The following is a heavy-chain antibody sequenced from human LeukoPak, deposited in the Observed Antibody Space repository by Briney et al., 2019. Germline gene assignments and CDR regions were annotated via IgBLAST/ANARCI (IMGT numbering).Heavy chain of an antibody. CDR3: ARGAPFGPTHSSGWYFDI. CDR2: INPSGGST. J-gene: IGHJ3*02. D-gene: IGHD6-19*01. Sequence: ASVKVSCKASGYTFTSYYMHWVRQAPGQGLEWMGIINPSGGSTSYAQRFQGRVTMTRDTSTSTVYMELSSLRSEDTAVYYCARGAPFGPTHSSGWYFDIWGQGTMVTVSS. V-gene: IGHV1-46*03. CDR1: GYTFTSYY.